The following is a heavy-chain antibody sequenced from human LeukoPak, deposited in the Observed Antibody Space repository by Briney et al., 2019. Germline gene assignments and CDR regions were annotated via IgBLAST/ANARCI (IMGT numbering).Heavy chain of an antibody. J-gene: IGHJ4*02. D-gene: IGHD6-13*01. CDR3: ARSIPYGTTWYGRSDF. V-gene: IGHV3-7*03. CDR2: IKPDGTTK. CDR1: GFPFSSYS. Sequence: GGSLRLSCAASGFPFSSYSMTWVRQAPGKGLEWVANIKPDGTTKFYVDSVKGRFTISRDNALNSLYLQMNSLRAEDTAIYYCARSIPYGTTWYGRSDFWGQGTLVTVSS.